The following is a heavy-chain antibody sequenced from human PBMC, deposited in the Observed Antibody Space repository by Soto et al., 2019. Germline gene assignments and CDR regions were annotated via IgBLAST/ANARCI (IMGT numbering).Heavy chain of an antibody. CDR1: GFSFSSCA. Sequence: EVQLLESGGGLVQPGGSLRLSCAASGFSFSSCAMTWVRQVPGKGLEWVSAISGSGGSAYYADSVKGRFTISRDNSKYTLYLQMNSLRAEDTAVYYCAKVERSSIAGARTCGAWGQGTLVTVSS. CDR3: AKVERSSIAGARTCGA. J-gene: IGHJ5*02. D-gene: IGHD6-19*01. CDR2: ISGSGGSA. V-gene: IGHV3-23*01.